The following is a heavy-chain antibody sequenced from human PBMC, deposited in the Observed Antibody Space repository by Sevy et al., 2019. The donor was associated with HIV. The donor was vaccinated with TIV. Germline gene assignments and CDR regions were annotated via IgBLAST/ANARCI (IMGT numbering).Heavy chain of an antibody. D-gene: IGHD3-22*01. Sequence: ASVKVSCKVSGYTLTKLSMHWVRQAPGKGLEWMGTFDPEDGETIYAQKFQGRVTMTEDTSTDTAYMELSSLRFEDTAVYYCATTKDYYENSGDPFDYWGQGTLVTVSS. CDR3: ATTKDYYENSGDPFDY. V-gene: IGHV1-24*01. J-gene: IGHJ4*02. CDR1: GYTLTKLS. CDR2: FDPEDGET.